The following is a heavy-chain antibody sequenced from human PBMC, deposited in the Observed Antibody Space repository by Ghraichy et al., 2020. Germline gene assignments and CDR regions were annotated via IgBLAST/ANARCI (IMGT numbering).Heavy chain of an antibody. CDR1: GFTFSSYG. J-gene: IGHJ6*03. Sequence: GGSLRLSCAASGFTFSSYGMHWVRQAPGKGLEWVAFIRYDGSNKYYADSVKGRFTISRDNSKNTLYLQMNSLRAEDTAVYYCAKDPVGYCSSTSCYGVSMGSMDVWGKGTTVTVSS. V-gene: IGHV3-30*02. D-gene: IGHD2-2*01. CDR3: AKDPVGYCSSTSCYGVSMGSMDV. CDR2: IRYDGSNK.